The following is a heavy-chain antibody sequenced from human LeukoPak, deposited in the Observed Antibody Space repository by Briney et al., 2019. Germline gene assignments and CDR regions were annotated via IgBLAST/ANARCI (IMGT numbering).Heavy chain of an antibody. V-gene: IGHV3-7*01. CDR1: GFTSSRYW. CDR2: IKQDGGQK. CDR3: ARWSTTPDTEAGDY. D-gene: IGHD1/OR15-1a*01. J-gene: IGHJ4*02. Sequence: GGSLRLSCVASGFTSSRYWMTWFRQAPGKGLEWVANIKQDGGQKNYVDSVKGRFTISRDNAKNTVYLQMNNLRAEDTAVYFCARWSTTPDTEAGDYWGQGTLVTVSS.